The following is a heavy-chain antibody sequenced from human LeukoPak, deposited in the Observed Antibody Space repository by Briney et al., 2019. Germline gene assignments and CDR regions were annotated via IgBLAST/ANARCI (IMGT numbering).Heavy chain of an antibody. V-gene: IGHV3-30*03. CDR2: ISYHGTNK. CDR3: ARGQHRVAYSDDAFDV. CDR1: GFTFSSFS. J-gene: IGHJ3*01. D-gene: IGHD2-15*01. Sequence: PGGSLRLSCAASGFTFSSFSMNWVRQAPGKGLEWVAVISYHGTNKNYADSVKGRFTISRDNSKNTLYLQMNSLRPEDTAVYYCARGQHRVAYSDDAFDVWGQGTMVTVSS.